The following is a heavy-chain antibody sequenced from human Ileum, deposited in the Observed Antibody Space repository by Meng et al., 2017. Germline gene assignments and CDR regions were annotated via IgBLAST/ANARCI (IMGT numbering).Heavy chain of an antibody. V-gene: IGHV4-61*08. CDR3: ARDHWGSLDY. CDR2: AST. CDR1: GGTVRSDGFQ. D-gene: IGHD7-27*01. Sequence: QRLLQWSGSGRVRPAQSLPLLRTASGGTVRSDGFQRGWIRQPPGKGLEWIGYASTNYNPSLKSRVTISLDTSKNQFSLELSSVTAADTAVYYCARDHWGSLDYWGQGILVTVSS. J-gene: IGHJ4*02.